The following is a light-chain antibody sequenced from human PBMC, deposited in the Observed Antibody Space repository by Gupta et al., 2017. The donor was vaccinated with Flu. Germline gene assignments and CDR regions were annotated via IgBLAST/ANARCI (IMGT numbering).Light chain of an antibody. CDR2: EVS. J-gene: IGLJ2*01. CDR1: SSVVGGYNY. CDR3: SSYTSSSTGGV. V-gene: IGLV2-14*01. Sequence: TSCTGTSSVVGGYNYVAWYQQPPGKAPKLMIYEVSNRPSGVSTRFSGSKSGNTASLTISGLQAEDEADYYCSSYTSSSTGGVFGGGTKLTVL.